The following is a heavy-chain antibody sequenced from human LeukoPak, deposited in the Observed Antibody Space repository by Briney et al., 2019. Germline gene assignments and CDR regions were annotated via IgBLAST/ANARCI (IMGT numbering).Heavy chain of an antibody. J-gene: IGHJ4*02. CDR1: GFTFSSYS. V-gene: IGHV3-23*01. CDR2: ISGSGSST. D-gene: IGHD3-22*01. CDR3: AKDPHYYDSSGYLDYFDY. Sequence: GGSLRLSCAASGFTFSSYSMNWVRQAPGKGLEWVSAISGSGSSTYYADSVKGRFTISRDNSKNTLYLQMNSLRAEDTAVYYCAKDPHYYDSSGYLDYFDYWGQGTLVTVSS.